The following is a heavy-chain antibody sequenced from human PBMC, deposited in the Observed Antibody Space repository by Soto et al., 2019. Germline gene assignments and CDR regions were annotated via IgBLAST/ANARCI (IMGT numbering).Heavy chain of an antibody. D-gene: IGHD3-16*01. CDR2: INDSGNT. J-gene: IGHJ4*02. Sequence: SETLSLTCAVSGGSFRGYFWSWIRQSPAKGLEWIGEINDSGNTYYNPSFKSRLTISVDTSTSQISLRLTSVTAADSAVYYCQGGDFWGQGTRVTV. V-gene: IGHV4-34*01. CDR1: GGSFRGYF. CDR3: QGGDF.